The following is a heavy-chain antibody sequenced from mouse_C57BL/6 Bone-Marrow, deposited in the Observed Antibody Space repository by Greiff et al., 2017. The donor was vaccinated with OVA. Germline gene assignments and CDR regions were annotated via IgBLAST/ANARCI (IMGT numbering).Heavy chain of an antibody. CDR2: ISNLAYSI. J-gene: IGHJ2*01. CDR1: GFTFSDYG. Sequence: EVKLMESGGGLVQPGGSLKLSCAASGFTFSDYGMAWVRQAPRKGPEWVAFISNLAYSIYYADTVTGRFTISRENAKNTLYQEMSSLRSEDTAMYYCARHGGYWGQGTTLTVSS. CDR3: ARHGGY. V-gene: IGHV5-15*01.